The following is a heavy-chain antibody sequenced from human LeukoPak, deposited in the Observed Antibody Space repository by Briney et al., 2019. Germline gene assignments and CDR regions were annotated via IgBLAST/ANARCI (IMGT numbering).Heavy chain of an antibody. CDR1: GGTFTGYY. Sequence: ASVKVSCKASGGTFTGYYMHWVRQAPGQGLEWMGWINPNSGGTNYAQKFQGRVTMTRDTSISTAYMELSRLRSDDTAVYYCARSFTYSSSWHYLGYWGQGTLVTVSS. CDR3: ARSFTYSSSWHYLGY. V-gene: IGHV1-2*02. D-gene: IGHD6-13*01. CDR2: INPNSGGT. J-gene: IGHJ4*02.